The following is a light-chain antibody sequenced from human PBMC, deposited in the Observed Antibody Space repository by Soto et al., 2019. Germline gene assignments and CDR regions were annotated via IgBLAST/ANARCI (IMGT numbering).Light chain of an antibody. V-gene: IGLV2-14*01. CDR3: ASFATSSPVV. Sequence: QSALTQPASVSGSPGQSITISCTGTSSDVGGYNYVSWYQQHPGKAPKLIIYYVSNRPSGVSTRFSGSKSGNTASLTISGLQAEDDADYYCASFATSSPVVFGGGTKLTVL. J-gene: IGLJ2*01. CDR1: SSDVGGYNY. CDR2: YVS.